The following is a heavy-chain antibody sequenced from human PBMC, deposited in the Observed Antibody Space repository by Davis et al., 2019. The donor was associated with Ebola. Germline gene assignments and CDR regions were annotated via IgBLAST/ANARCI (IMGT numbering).Heavy chain of an antibody. D-gene: IGHD3-10*01. V-gene: IGHV3-30-3*01. Sequence: GESLKISCAASGFTFSSYAMHWVRQAPGKGLEWVAVISYDGSNKYYADSVKGRFTISRDNSKNTLYLQMNSLRAEDTAVYYCAYLYGSGSYSIWGQGTMVTVSS. J-gene: IGHJ3*02. CDR1: GFTFSSYA. CDR3: AYLYGSGSYSI. CDR2: ISYDGSNK.